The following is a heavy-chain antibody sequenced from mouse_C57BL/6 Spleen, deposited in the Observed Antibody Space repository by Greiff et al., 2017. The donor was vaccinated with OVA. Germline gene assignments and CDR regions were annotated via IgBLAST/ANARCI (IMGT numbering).Heavy chain of an antibody. CDR1: GYTFTDYE. Sequence: QVQLQQSGAELVRPGASVTLSCKASGYTFTDYEMHWVKQTPVHGLEWIGAIDPETGGTAYNQKFKGKAILTADKSSSPAYMELRSLTSEDSAVYYCTRSYYINYGRFAYWGQGTLVTVSA. J-gene: IGHJ3*01. CDR2: IDPETGGT. CDR3: TRSYYINYGRFAY. V-gene: IGHV1-15*01. D-gene: IGHD2-5*01.